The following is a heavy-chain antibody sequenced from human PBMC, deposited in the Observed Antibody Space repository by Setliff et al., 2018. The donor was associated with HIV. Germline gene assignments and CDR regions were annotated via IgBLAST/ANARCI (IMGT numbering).Heavy chain of an antibody. CDR1: GLTLSIYS. D-gene: IGHD1-26*01. J-gene: IGHJ3*01. V-gene: IGHV3-23*01. Sequence: PGGSLRLSCAASGLTLSIYSMSWLRQAPGKGLDWVSAIDPSGDLTYYADSVKGRFTISRDNAKNLLYLQMDSLKVEDTAIYYCARDPGWGANDVWGQGTMVTVSS. CDR2: IDPSGDLT. CDR3: ARDPGWGANDV.